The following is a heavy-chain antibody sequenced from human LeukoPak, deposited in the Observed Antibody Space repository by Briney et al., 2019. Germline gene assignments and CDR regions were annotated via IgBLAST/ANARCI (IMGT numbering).Heavy chain of an antibody. Sequence: TGGSLRLSWVASGFSFNNYAMDWVRQAPGKGLEWVSLIIGSSGTTFYADSVKGRFTISRDKSKSTLYLQMNSLRAEDTAVYYCAKGAYDYIEIAYFDYWGQGSLVTVSS. CDR1: GFSFNNYA. D-gene: IGHD5-12*01. CDR2: IIGSSGTT. V-gene: IGHV3-23*01. J-gene: IGHJ4*02. CDR3: AKGAYDYIEIAYFDY.